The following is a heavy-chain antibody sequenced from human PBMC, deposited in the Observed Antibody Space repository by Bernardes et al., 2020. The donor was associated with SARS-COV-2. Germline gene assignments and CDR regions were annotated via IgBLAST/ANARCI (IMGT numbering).Heavy chain of an antibody. CDR3: AKSMLLYYDFWSDYSQRGYYFDY. V-gene: IGHV3-48*03. CDR1: GFTFSGFD. CDR2: ITASGII. J-gene: IGHJ4*02. Sequence: GGSLRLSCTGSGFTFSGFDMTWVRQAPGKGLEWVSYITASGIIDQYAESVRGRFTVSRDNAKNSLNLQMNSLRADDTAVYYCAKSMLLYYDFWSDYSQRGYYFDYWGQGTLVTVSS. D-gene: IGHD3-3*01.